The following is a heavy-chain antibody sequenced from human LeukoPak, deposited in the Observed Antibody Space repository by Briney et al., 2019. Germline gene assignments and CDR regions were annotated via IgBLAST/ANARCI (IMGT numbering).Heavy chain of an antibody. J-gene: IGHJ6*03. D-gene: IGHD2-2*01. CDR2: IYTSGST. Sequence: SETLSLTCTVSGGSTSSYYWSWIRQPAGKGLEWIGRIYTSGSTNYNPSLKSRVTISVDKSKNQFSLKLSSVTAADTAMYYCARLAGYQLLGGPYYYYYMDVWGKGTTVTVSS. CDR1: GGSTSSYY. CDR3: ARLAGYQLLGGPYYYYYMDV. V-gene: IGHV4-4*07.